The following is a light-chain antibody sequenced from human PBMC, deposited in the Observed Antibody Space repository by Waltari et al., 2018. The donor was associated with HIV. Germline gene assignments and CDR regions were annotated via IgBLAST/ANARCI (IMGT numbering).Light chain of an antibody. CDR3: AAWDDSLHGYV. CDR1: SSNIGSNP. V-gene: IGLV1-44*01. Sequence: QSVLTQPPSASGTPGQRVTISCSGSSSNIGSNPINLYRQLPGTAPKLLIYSNNQWPSGVPDRFSGSKSGTSASLAISGLQSEDEADYYCAAWDDSLHGYVFGTGTKVTVV. J-gene: IGLJ1*01. CDR2: SNN.